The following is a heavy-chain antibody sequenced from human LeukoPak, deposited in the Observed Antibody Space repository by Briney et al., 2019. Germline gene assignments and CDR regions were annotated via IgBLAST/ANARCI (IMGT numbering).Heavy chain of an antibody. CDR3: ATSPPRPGIAVAGDY. Sequence: GGSLRLSCAASGFTFSSYAMSWVRQAPGKGLEWVSAISGSGGSTYYADSVRGRFTISRDNSKNTLYLQMNSLRAEDTAVYYCATSPPRPGIAVAGDYWGQGTLVTVSS. CDR1: GFTFSSYA. CDR2: ISGSGGST. D-gene: IGHD6-19*01. V-gene: IGHV3-23*01. J-gene: IGHJ4*02.